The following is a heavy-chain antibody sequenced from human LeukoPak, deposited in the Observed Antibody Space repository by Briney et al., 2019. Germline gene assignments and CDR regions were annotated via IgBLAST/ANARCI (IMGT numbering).Heavy chain of an antibody. J-gene: IGHJ4*02. Sequence: SETLSLTCTVSGGSISSYYWSWIRQPPGKGLEWIGYIYYSGSTNYNPSLKSRVTISVDTSKNQFSLKLSSVTAADTAVYYCARERTGSYYFDYWGQGTLVTVSS. CDR3: ARERTGSYYFDY. V-gene: IGHV4-59*12. D-gene: IGHD7-27*01. CDR1: GGSISSYY. CDR2: IYYSGST.